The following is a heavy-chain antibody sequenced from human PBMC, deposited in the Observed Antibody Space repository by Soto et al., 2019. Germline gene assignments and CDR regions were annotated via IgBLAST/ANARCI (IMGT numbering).Heavy chain of an antibody. V-gene: IGHV3-21*01. J-gene: IGHJ3*02. D-gene: IGHD3-3*01. CDR1: GFTFSSYS. CDR3: ARDLRFLEPNDAFDI. CDR2: ISSSRSYI. Sequence: GGSLRLSCAASGFTFSSYSMNWVRQAPGKGLEWVSSISSSRSYIYYADSVKGRFTISRDNAKNSLYLQMNSLRAEDTAVNYCARDLRFLEPNDAFDIWGQGTMVTVSS.